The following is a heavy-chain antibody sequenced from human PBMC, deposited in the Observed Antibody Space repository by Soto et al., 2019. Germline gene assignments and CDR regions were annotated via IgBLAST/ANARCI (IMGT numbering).Heavy chain of an antibody. D-gene: IGHD3-10*01. CDR1: GFTFSAYA. J-gene: IGHJ6*02. V-gene: IGHV3-23*01. Sequence: EVQLLESGGGLVQPGGSLRLSCAVSGFTFSAYAMSWVRQAPGKGLEWVSAIKSSGDRTFYADSVQGRFSISRDDSKKTMYLQMDRLRAEDTAVYHWAKGRGSGTPMYYDMDVWGRGTTVTVSS. CDR3: AKGRGSGTPMYYDMDV. CDR2: IKSSGDRT.